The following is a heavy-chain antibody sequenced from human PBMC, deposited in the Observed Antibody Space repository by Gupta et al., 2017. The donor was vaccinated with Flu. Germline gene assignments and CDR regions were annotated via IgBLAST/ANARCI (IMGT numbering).Heavy chain of an antibody. CDR2: LIPIFGSA. V-gene: IGHV1-69*01. D-gene: IGHD5-12*01. Sequence: HVQLVQSGAEVKRPGSSVTVYCKTSGGTFTSYAISWVRKAPGQGLDWMGGLIPIFGSASYAQKFQGRVTITADESTSVAYLELTSLRSEDSAVYYCTRGGYTGSDLRAYYFDSWGQGTLVTVSS. CDR1: GGTFTSYA. CDR3: TRGGYTGSDLRAYYFDS. J-gene: IGHJ4*02.